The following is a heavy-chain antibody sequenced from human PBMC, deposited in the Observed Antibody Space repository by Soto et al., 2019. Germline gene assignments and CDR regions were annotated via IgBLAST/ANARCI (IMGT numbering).Heavy chain of an antibody. J-gene: IGHJ4*01. CDR3: EREMQQLWCLGY. Sequence: GGCLRLPFAASGFNFRGYSMNWVRQAPGKGLERVSYISSSSSSIHYADSVKGRFTISRDCAKHALYLQMNSLRDEDTAVYYCEREMQQLWCLGYCRNGNLVSVAS. CDR1: GFNFRGYS. CDR2: ISSSSSSI. D-gene: IGHD5-18*01. V-gene: IGHV3-48*02.